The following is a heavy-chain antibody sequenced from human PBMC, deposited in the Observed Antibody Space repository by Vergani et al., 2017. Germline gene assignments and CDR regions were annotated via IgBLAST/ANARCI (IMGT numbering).Heavy chain of an antibody. CDR2: ISGSGGST. D-gene: IGHD6-6*01. V-gene: IGHV3-23*01. Sequence: EVQLLESGGGLVQPGGSLRLSCAASGFTFSSYAMSWVRQAPGKGLEWVSAISGSGGSTYYADSVKGRFTSSRDNSKNTLYLQMNSLRAEDTAVYYCANGESSSSTPYYFDYWGQGTLVTVSS. CDR3: ANGESSSSTPYYFDY. J-gene: IGHJ4*02. CDR1: GFTFSSYA.